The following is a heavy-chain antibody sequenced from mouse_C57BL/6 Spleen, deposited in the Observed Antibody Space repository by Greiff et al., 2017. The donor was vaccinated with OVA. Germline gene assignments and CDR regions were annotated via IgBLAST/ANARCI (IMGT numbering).Heavy chain of an antibody. J-gene: IGHJ3*01. V-gene: IGHV1-72*01. Sequence: QVQLQQPGTELVKPGASVKLSCKASGYTFTSYWMHWVKQRPGQGLEWIGRIDPNSGGTKYNEKFKSKATLTVDKPSSTAYMQLSSLTSEDSAVDYCASGIYSNSLFAYWGQGTLVTVSA. CDR1: GYTFTSYW. CDR3: ASGIYSNSLFAY. CDR2: IDPNSGGT. D-gene: IGHD2-5*01.